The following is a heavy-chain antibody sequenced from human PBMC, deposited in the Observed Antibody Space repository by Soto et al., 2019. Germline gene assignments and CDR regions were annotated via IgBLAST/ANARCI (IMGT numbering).Heavy chain of an antibody. J-gene: IGHJ6*02. CDR2: IIPIFGAA. V-gene: IGHV1-69*13. D-gene: IGHD6-6*01. Sequence: AVKVSCKASGGTFSNYAVSWVRQAPGQGLEWMGGIIPIFGAATFAQKFQGRVAINVDASTSTVYMELRSLTFEDTAMYYCAKSVSASLYSRSDYYGMDVWGQGTTVTVSS. CDR3: AKSVSASLYSRSDYYGMDV. CDR1: GGTFSNYA.